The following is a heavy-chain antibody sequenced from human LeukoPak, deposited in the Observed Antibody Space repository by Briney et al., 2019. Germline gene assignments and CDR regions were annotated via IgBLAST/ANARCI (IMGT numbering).Heavy chain of an antibody. CDR3: ARDRGYTRTNTGGYPVFDL. J-gene: IGHJ4*02. CDR2: IHLSGTPT. CDR1: GFAFSIYR. D-gene: IGHD2-8*02. V-gene: IGHV3-48*04. Sequence: GGSLRLSCEASGFAFSIYRMSWVRQAPGKGLEWVSYIHLSGTPTHYADPVKGRFSISRDNVKNSLYLQMDNPRAEDTAVYCCARDRGYTRTNTGGYPVFDLWGQGTLVTVSS.